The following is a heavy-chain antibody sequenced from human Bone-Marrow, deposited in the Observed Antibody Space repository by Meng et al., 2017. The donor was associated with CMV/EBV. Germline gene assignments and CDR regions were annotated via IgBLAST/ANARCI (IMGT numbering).Heavy chain of an antibody. CDR2: INPSGGGT. V-gene: IGHV1-46*01. D-gene: IGHD4-17*01. CDR3: ARGLTYYGEYLAFDI. Sequence: ASVKVSCKASGGTFSSYAISWVRQAPGQGFEWMGVINPSGGGTSYAQRFQGTVTMTRDTSTSTVYMELSSLRSEDTAVYYCARGLTYYGEYLAFDIWGQGTMVTVSS. J-gene: IGHJ3*02. CDR1: GGTFSSYA.